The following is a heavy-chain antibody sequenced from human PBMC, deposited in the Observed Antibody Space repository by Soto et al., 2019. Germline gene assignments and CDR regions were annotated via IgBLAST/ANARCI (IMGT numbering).Heavy chain of an antibody. CDR2: TYYRSKWYN. D-gene: IGHD2-15*01. CDR1: GDSVSSNSPA. CDR3: TSVSLDIIPS. Sequence: SQTPSLTCAISGDSVSSNSPAWNWIRQSPSRGLEGLGRTYYRSKWYNDYAVSVKSRITINPDTSKNQFSLQLNSVPPEDPAVYYCTSVSLDIIPSWAQGTMVTVS. J-gene: IGHJ3*01. V-gene: IGHV6-1*01.